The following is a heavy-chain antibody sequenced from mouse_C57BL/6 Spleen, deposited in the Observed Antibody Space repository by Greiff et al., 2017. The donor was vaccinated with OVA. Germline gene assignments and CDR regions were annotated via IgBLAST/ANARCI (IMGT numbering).Heavy chain of an antibody. D-gene: IGHD1-1*01. Sequence: EVKLLESGPELVKPGASVKIPCKASGYTFTDYNMDWVKQSHGKSLEWIGDINPNNGGTIYNQKFKGKATLTVDKSSSTAYMELRSLTSEDTAVYYCAREELLRPFAYWGQGTLVTVSA. J-gene: IGHJ3*01. CDR2: INPNNGGT. CDR3: AREELLRPFAY. V-gene: IGHV1-18*01. CDR1: GYTFTDYN.